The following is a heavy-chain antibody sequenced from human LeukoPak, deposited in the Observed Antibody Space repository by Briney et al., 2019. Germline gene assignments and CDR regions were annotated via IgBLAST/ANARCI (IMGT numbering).Heavy chain of an antibody. CDR3: AKSSGYDRPYFDY. V-gene: IGHV3-43D*03. CDR2: ISWDGGST. CDR1: GFTFDDYA. Sequence: GGSLRLSYAASGFTFDDYAMHWVRQAPGKGLEWVSLISWDGGSTYYADSVKGRFTISRDNSKNSLYLQMNSLRAEDTALYYCAKSSGYDRPYFDYWGQGTLVTVSS. J-gene: IGHJ4*02. D-gene: IGHD5-12*01.